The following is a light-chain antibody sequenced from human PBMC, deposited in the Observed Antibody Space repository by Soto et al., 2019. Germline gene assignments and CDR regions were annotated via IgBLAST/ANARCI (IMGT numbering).Light chain of an antibody. CDR2: GNS. CDR3: QSYDSSLSGSLV. J-gene: IGLJ2*01. CDR1: SSNIGAGYD. Sequence: QSVLTQPPSVSGAPGQRVTISCTGSSSNIGAGYDVHWYQQLPGTAPKLLIYGNSNRPSGVPDRFSGYKSGTSASLPITGLQAEDEADYYCQSYDSSLSGSLVFGGGTTVTVL. V-gene: IGLV1-40*01.